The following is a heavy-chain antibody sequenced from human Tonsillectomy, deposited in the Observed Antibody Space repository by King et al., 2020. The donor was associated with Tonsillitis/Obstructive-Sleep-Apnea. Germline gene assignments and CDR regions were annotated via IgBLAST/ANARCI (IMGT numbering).Heavy chain of an antibody. CDR2: IYYSGST. J-gene: IGHJ6*03. Sequence: QVQLQESGAGLVKPSETLSLTCTVSGGSISSYYWSWIRQPPGKGLEWIGYIYYSGSTNYNPSLKSRVTITIDTSKHQFSLKLSSVTTADTAVYYCASSSGYSSSLYVNYYYYYYMDVWGKGTPVTVSS. CDR3: ASSSGYSSSLYVNYYYYYYMDV. CDR1: GGSISSYY. D-gene: IGHD6-13*01. V-gene: IGHV4-59*01.